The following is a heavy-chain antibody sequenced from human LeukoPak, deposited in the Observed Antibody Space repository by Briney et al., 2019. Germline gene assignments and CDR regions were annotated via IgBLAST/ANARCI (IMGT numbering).Heavy chain of an antibody. J-gene: IGHJ3*02. V-gene: IGHV5-10-1*01. D-gene: IGHD3-10*01. Sequence: GGALGISFQGSGYRFTSYWISWGRRRPGEGVGGRGRIEPSESYTNYSPSCEGHVTISADKSISTAYLQWSRLKASDTAMYYCARRPEYYGSGSYLSEYAFDIWGQGTMVTVSS. CDR3: ARRPEYYGSGSYLSEYAFDI. CDR2: IEPSESYT. CDR1: GYRFTSYW.